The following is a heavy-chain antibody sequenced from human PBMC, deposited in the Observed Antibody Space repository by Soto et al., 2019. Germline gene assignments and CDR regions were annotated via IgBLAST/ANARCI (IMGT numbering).Heavy chain of an antibody. V-gene: IGHV3-7*01. CDR3: ERDGVAARPSDSFAY. J-gene: IGHJ4*02. CDR1: GFTFSSYW. CDR2: IKQDGSEK. D-gene: IGHD6-6*01. Sequence: GGSLRLSCAASGFTFSSYWMSWVRQAPGKGLEWVANIKQDGSEKYYVDSVKGRFTISRDNAKNSLYLQMNSLRAEDTAVYSCERDGVAARPSDSFAYWGQGTLVTVSS.